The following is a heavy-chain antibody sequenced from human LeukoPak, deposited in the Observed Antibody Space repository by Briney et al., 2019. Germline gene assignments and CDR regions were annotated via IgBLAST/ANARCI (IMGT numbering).Heavy chain of an antibody. CDR2: IWYDGSNK. Sequence: GGSLRLSCAASGFAFSSYGMHWVRQAPGKGLEWVAVIWYDGSNKYYADSVKGRFTISRDNSKNTLYLEMNSLRAEDTAVYYCVGLGTNYYGLRWGQGTLVTVSS. V-gene: IGHV3-33*01. D-gene: IGHD3-10*01. J-gene: IGHJ4*02. CDR3: VGLGTNYYGLR. CDR1: GFAFSSYG.